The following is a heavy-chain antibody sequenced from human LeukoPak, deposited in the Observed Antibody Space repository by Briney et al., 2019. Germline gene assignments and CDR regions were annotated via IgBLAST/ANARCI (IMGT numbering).Heavy chain of an antibody. V-gene: IGHV4-31*03. J-gene: IGHJ6*02. CDR3: ARASFGGDSYYYGMDV. D-gene: IGHD3-3*01. CDR1: GGSISSGGYY. Sequence: PSQTLSLTCTVSGGSISSGGYYWSWIRQHPGKGLEWIGYIYYSGSTYYNPSLKSRVTISVDTSKNQFSLKLSSVTAADTAVYYCARASFGGDSYYYGMDVWGQGTTVTVSS. CDR2: IYYSGST.